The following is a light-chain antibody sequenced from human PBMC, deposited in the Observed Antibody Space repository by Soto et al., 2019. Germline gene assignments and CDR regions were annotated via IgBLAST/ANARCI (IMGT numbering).Light chain of an antibody. J-gene: IGKJ1*01. Sequence: TLSVSPGERATLSCRASQSVSSNLAWYQQKPGQAPRLLIYGASTRATGIPARFSGSGSGTEFTLTISSLQSEDFAVYYCQQYNNWPQAFGQGTKVDIK. V-gene: IGKV3-15*01. CDR2: GAS. CDR3: QQYNNWPQA. CDR1: QSVSSN.